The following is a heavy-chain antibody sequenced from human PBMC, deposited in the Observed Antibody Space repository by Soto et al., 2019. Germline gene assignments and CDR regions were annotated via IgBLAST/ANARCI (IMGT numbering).Heavy chain of an antibody. CDR1: VYIFNRYG. Sequence: ASVKVSCKASVYIFNRYGISWGRQAPGQGLEWMGWIAAYNGNTDYTQKLQDRVTMTTDTSTSTAYMELRGLTSDDTDVYLCERDSNWEGTRRYAFDLWGQGKVVTGSS. V-gene: IGHV1-18*04. CDR3: ERDSNWEGTRRYAFDL. CDR2: IAAYNGNT. J-gene: IGHJ3*01. D-gene: IGHD7-27*01.